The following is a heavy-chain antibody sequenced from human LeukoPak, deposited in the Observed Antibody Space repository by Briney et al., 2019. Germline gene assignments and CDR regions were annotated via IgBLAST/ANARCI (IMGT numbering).Heavy chain of an antibody. D-gene: IGHD3-22*01. CDR1: GYNFNTYW. CDR2: IRPMNSDV. V-gene: IGHV5-51*01. J-gene: IGHJ4*02. Sequence: GESLKISCKGSGYNFNTYWVAWVRQLPGKGLEWMGIIRPMNSDVRYSPSFQGQVTISADKSISTAYLQWSSLKASDSAMYYCARRAYNYDRSGYFYYFDYWGQGTLVTVSS. CDR3: ARRAYNYDRSGYFYYFDY.